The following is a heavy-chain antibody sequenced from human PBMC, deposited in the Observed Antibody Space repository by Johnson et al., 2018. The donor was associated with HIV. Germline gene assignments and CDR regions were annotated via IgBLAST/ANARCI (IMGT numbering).Heavy chain of an antibody. D-gene: IGHD5-12*01. Sequence: VQLVESGGGLVKPGGSLRLSCAASGFTFSDYYMSWIRQAPGKGLEWVAVISYDGSNKYFADSVKGRFTISRHNSKNTLYLQMNSLRAEDTAVYYCAKDGDWDTVAHAFDIWGQGTMVTVSS. V-gene: IGHV3-30*18. CDR1: GFTFSDYY. CDR2: ISYDGSNK. J-gene: IGHJ3*02. CDR3: AKDGDWDTVAHAFDI.